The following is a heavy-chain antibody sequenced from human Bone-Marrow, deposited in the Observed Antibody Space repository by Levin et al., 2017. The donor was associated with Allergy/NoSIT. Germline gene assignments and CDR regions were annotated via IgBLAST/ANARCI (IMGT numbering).Heavy chain of an antibody. Sequence: PGESLKISCTASGFTFGDYAMSWFRQAPGKGLEWVGFIRSKAYGGTTEYAASVKGRFTISRDDSKSIAYLQMNSLKTEDTAVYYCTRDRGERQQLVQVVRGQGTLVTVSS. V-gene: IGHV3-49*03. J-gene: IGHJ4*02. CDR3: TRDRGERQQLVQVV. CDR1: GFTFGDYA. CDR2: IRSKAYGGTT. D-gene: IGHD6-13*01.